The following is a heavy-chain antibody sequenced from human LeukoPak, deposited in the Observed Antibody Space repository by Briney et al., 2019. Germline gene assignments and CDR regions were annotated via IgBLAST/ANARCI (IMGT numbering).Heavy chain of an antibody. J-gene: IGHJ5*02. V-gene: IGHV4-39*07. Sequence: PSETLSLTCTVSGGSISSSSYYWGWIRQPPGKGLEWIGSIYYSGSTYYNPSLESRVTISVDTSKNQFSLKLSSVTAADTAVYYCARGELITMIVVANNWFDPWGQGTLVTVSS. CDR3: ARGELITMIVVANNWFDP. CDR1: GGSISSSSYY. CDR2: IYYSGST. D-gene: IGHD3-22*01.